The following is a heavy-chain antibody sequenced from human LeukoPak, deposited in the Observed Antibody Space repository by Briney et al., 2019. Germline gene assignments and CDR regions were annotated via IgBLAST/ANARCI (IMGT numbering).Heavy chain of an antibody. CDR3: ARSRVNYDFWSGYYWGADWFDP. V-gene: IGHV4-59*01. CDR2: IYYSGST. J-gene: IGHJ5*02. Sequence: SETLSLTCTVSGGSISSYYWSWIRQPPGKGLEWIGYIYYSGSTNYNPSLKSRVTISVDTSKNQFSLKPSSVTAADTAVYYCARSRVNYDFWSGYYWGADWFDPWGQGTLVTVSS. D-gene: IGHD3-3*01. CDR1: GGSISSYY.